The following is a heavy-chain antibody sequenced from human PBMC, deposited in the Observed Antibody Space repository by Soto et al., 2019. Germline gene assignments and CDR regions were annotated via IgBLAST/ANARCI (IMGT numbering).Heavy chain of an antibody. D-gene: IGHD2-15*01. CDR1: GFRFGDSY. V-gene: IGHV3-30*18. CDR3: AKAPRQGPAGGWFDP. Sequence: PGGSLRLSCAASGFRFGDSYMSWIRQAPGKGLEWVAVISYDGSNKYYADSVKGRFTISRDNSKNTLYLQMNSLRAEDTAVYYCAKAPRQGPAGGWFDPWGQGTLVTVSS. CDR2: ISYDGSNK. J-gene: IGHJ5*02.